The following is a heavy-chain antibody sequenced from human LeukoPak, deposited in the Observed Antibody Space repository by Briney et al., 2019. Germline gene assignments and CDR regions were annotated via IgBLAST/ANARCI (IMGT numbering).Heavy chain of an antibody. J-gene: IGHJ5*02. CDR2: ISTYNGNT. V-gene: IGHV1-18*01. Sequence: ASVKVSFKASGYTFISYGISWVRQAPGQGLAWMGWISTYNGNTNYAQKFQGRVTMTTDTSTSTAYMELRSLRSDDTAVYYCARDPDISTNWFDPWGQGTLVTVSS. CDR3: ARDPDISTNWFDP. D-gene: IGHD3-9*01. CDR1: GYTFISYG.